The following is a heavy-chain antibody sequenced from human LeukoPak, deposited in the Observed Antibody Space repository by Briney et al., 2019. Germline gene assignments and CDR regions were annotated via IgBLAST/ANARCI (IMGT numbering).Heavy chain of an antibody. CDR3: ARRNSGSYYVNEFDY. V-gene: IGHV4-31*03. CDR1: GGSISSGGYY. D-gene: IGHD1-26*01. Sequence: SETLSLTCTVSGGSISSGGYYWSWIRQHPGKGLERIGYIYYSGSTYYNPSLKSRVTISVDTSKNQFSLKLSSVTAADTAVYYCARRNSGSYYVNEFDYWGQGTLVTVSS. CDR2: IYYSGST. J-gene: IGHJ4*02.